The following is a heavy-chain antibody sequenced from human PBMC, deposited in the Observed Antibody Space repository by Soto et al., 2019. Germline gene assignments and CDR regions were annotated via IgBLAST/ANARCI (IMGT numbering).Heavy chain of an antibody. CDR1: GGTFSSYA. Sequence: SVKVSCKASGGTFSSYAMRWVRQAPGQGLEWMGGIIPIFGTANYAQKFQGRVTITADESTSTAYMELSSLRSEDTAVYYCARVRGCGGDCYSNDAFDIWGQGTMVTVS. CDR2: IIPIFGTA. CDR3: ARVRGCGGDCYSNDAFDI. V-gene: IGHV1-69*13. J-gene: IGHJ3*02. D-gene: IGHD2-21*02.